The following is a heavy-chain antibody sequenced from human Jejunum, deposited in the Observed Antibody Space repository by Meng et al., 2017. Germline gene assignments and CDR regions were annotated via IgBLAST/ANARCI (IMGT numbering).Heavy chain of an antibody. CDR2: IGTADDT. Sequence: GESLKISCAASGFTFRNYDMHWVRQTTGQGLEWVSAIGTADDTYYAASVKGRFTISRDDAKNSLFLQMNSLRAGDTAVYYCAREVRAGARGHWLQPLDYWGQGVLVTVSS. D-gene: IGHD5-24*01. CDR3: AREVRAGARGHWLQPLDY. V-gene: IGHV3-13*01. CDR1: GFTFRNYD. J-gene: IGHJ4*02.